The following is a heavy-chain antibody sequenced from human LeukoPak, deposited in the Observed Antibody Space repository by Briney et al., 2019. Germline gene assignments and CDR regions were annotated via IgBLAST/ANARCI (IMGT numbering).Heavy chain of an antibody. D-gene: IGHD2-21*01. J-gene: IGHJ3*02. CDR2: ISAYNGNT. V-gene: IGHV1-18*01. CDR1: GYTFASYG. Sequence: ASVKVSCKASGYTFASYGISWVRQAPGQGLEWMGWISAYNGNTNCAQKLQGRVTMTTDTSTSTAYMELRSLRSDDTAVYYCARVIPRGDRAFDIWGQGTMVTVSS. CDR3: ARVIPRGDRAFDI.